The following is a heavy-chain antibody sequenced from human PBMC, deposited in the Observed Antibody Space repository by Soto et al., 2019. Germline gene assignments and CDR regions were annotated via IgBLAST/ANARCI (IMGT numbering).Heavy chain of an antibody. J-gene: IGHJ6*02. CDR2: INHSGDT. CDR3: ARVSPFYDILTGRYYYYRLDV. Sequence: PSETLTLTCGVSGLPFGGYYWSWIRQSPGKGLEWIGEINHSGDTNYNPSLKSRVTLSVDTSKNKFSLKLTSVTAADTAVYYCARVSPFYDILTGRYYYYRLDVWGQGTTVTVSS. CDR1: GLPFGGYY. D-gene: IGHD3-9*01. V-gene: IGHV4-34*01.